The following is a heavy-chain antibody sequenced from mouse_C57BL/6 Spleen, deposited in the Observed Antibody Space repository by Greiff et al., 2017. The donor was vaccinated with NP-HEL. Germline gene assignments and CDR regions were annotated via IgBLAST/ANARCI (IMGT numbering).Heavy chain of an antibody. CDR2: ISSGSSTI. V-gene: IGHV5-17*01. J-gene: IGHJ4*01. Sequence: DVKLVESGGGLVKPGGSLKLSCAASGFTFSDYGMHWVRQAPEKGLEWVAYISSGSSTIYYADTVKGRFTISRDNAKNTLFLQMTSLRSEDTAMYYCARRDGNYPYYAMDYWGQGTSVTVSS. CDR3: ARRDGNYPYYAMDY. CDR1: GFTFSDYG. D-gene: IGHD2-1*01.